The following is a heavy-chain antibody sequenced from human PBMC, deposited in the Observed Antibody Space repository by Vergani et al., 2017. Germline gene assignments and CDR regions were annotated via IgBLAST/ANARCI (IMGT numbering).Heavy chain of an antibody. CDR2: IYYSGST. CDR3: ARHSTVEWLVKLGWIDP. V-gene: IGHV4-39*01. D-gene: IGHD6-19*01. CDR1: GASIRSRNYY. J-gene: IGHJ5*02. Sequence: QLQLQESGPGLVKPSATLSLTCSVSGASIRSRNYYWGWIRQPPGKGLEWIASIYYSGSTYYNLSLKSRVTISVDTSKNQFSLKLSSVTAADTAVYFCARHSTVEWLVKLGWIDPWGQGILVTVSS.